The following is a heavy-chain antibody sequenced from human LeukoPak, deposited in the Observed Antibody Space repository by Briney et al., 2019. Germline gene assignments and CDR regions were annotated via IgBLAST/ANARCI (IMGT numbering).Heavy chain of an antibody. Sequence: GSLRLSCAASGFTFSSYEMNWVRQAPGKGLEWVSYISSSGSTIYYADSVKGRFTISRDNAKNSLYLQMNSLRAEDTAVYYCARGANFYYYGMDVWGQGTTVTVSS. J-gene: IGHJ6*02. D-gene: IGHD4/OR15-4a*01. CDR1: GFTFSSYE. CDR2: ISSSGSTI. CDR3: ARGANFYYYGMDV. V-gene: IGHV3-48*03.